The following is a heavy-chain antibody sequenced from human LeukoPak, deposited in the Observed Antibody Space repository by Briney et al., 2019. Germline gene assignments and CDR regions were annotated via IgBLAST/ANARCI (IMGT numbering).Heavy chain of an antibody. Sequence: GGTLRLSCVASGFTFRNHGMSWVRQAPGKGLEWVSAISGSGGSTYYADSVKGRFTISRDNSKNTLYLQMNSLRAEDTAVYYCAKWVSGSYYYYYYMDVWGKGTTVTVSS. CDR2: ISGSGGST. J-gene: IGHJ6*03. CDR3: AKWVSGSYYYYYYMDV. D-gene: IGHD1-26*01. V-gene: IGHV3-23*01. CDR1: GFTFRNHG.